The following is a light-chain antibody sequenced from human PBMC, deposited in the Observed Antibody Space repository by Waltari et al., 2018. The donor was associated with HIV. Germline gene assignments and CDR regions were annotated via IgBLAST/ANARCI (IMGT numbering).Light chain of an antibody. Sequence: QSALTQPPSVPGSPGQSVTISCTGTRSDVGSYTRVSWYQQPPGTAPKLKIYEVNNRPSGVPDRFSGSKSGNTASLTISGLQAEDEADYYCSSYTSSTVVFVGGTKLTVL. V-gene: IGLV2-18*02. CDR3: SSYTSSTVV. J-gene: IGLJ2*01. CDR2: EVN. CDR1: RSDVGSYTR.